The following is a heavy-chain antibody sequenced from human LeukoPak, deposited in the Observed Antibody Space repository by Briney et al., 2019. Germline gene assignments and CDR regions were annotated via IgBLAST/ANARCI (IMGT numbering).Heavy chain of an antibody. J-gene: IGHJ6*02. CDR3: ARDRTPGYSSSWYYYYYGMDV. V-gene: IGHV4-31*03. CDR2: IYYSGST. CDR1: GGSISSGGYY. D-gene: IGHD6-13*01. Sequence: SETLSLTCTVSGGSISSGGYYWSWIRQHPGKGLEWIGYIYYSGSTYYNPSLKSRVTISVDTSKNQFSLKLSPVTAADTAVYYCARDRTPGYSSSWYYYYYGMDVWGQGTTVTVSS.